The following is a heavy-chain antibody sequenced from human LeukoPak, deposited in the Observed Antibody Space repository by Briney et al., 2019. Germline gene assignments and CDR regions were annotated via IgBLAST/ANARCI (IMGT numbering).Heavy chain of an antibody. Sequence: GGSLRLSCATSGFNFTTYGMHWVRQAPGKGLEWVAFIWFDGTKKYYADSVKGRFIISRDISKSTVYLQMSNVRAEDTAVYYCARLSLWFGNDYWGQGTLVTVSS. J-gene: IGHJ4*02. V-gene: IGHV3-33*01. CDR1: GFNFTTYG. CDR2: IWFDGTKK. CDR3: ARLSLWFGNDY. D-gene: IGHD3-10*01.